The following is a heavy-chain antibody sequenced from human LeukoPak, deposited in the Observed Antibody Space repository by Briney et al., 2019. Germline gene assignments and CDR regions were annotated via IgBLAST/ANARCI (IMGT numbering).Heavy chain of an antibody. Sequence: GASVKVSCKASGYTFTGYYMHWVRQAPGHGLEWMGWINPNSGGTNYAQKFQGRVTMTRDTSISTAYMELSRLRSDDTAVYYCARMYYYDSSGYYEGFDYWGQGTLVTVSS. V-gene: IGHV1-2*02. CDR3: ARMYYYDSSGYYEGFDY. CDR1: GYTFTGYY. D-gene: IGHD3-22*01. J-gene: IGHJ4*02. CDR2: INPNSGGT.